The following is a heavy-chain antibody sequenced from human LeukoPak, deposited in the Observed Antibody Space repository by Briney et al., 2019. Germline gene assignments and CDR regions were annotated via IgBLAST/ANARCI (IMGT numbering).Heavy chain of an antibody. Sequence: GSLRLSCTTSGFIFSSSTMNWIRQAPGKGLEWVSTISTSSSYIYYADSVRGRFTISRDNAKSSFYLQMNSLRAEDTAVYYCTRGYWFDSWGQGILVTVSS. J-gene: IGHJ5*01. V-gene: IGHV3-21*01. CDR3: TRGYWFDS. CDR1: GFIFSSST. CDR2: ISTSSSYI.